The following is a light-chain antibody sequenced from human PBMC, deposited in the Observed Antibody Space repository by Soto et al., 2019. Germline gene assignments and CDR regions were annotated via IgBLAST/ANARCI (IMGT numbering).Light chain of an antibody. CDR2: AAS. V-gene: IGKV1-39*01. J-gene: IGKJ4*01. Sequence: DIQMTQSPSSLSASVGDRVTITCRASQSISSYLNWYQQKPGKAPKLLIYAASSWQSGFPSRFSGRGSGTDCTLTLSILQPEDFATYYCQQSYSTPLTFVGGTQVEIK. CDR3: QQSYSTPLT. CDR1: QSISSY.